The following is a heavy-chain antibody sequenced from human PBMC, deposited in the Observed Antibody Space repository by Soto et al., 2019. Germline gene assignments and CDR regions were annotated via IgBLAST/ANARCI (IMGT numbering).Heavy chain of an antibody. J-gene: IGHJ5*02. CDR2: IHHSGTT. D-gene: IGHD1-7*01. V-gene: IGHV4-4*02. Sequence: QVQLQESGPGLVQPAGTLSLTCTVSGGSVTSRNWWIWVRQPPGKGLEWIGAIHHSGTTDYNPSLKSRATISVDKSKNHFSLRLTSVTAAVTALYYCARQELELDWFDPWGQGTLVSVSS. CDR3: ARQELELDWFDP. CDR1: GGSVTSRNW.